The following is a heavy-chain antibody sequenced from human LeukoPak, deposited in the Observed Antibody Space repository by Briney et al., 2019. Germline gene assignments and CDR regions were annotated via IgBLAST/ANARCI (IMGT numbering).Heavy chain of an antibody. CDR3: ARGRYCSRTSCYMEGDS. CDR2: MNPSSGNT. D-gene: IGHD2-2*02. V-gene: IGHV1-8*01. J-gene: IGHJ4*02. Sequence: GASVKVSCKASGYTFTSYDINWVRQATGQGLEWMGWMNPSSGNTGYAQKFQGRVTMTRNTSISAAYMELSSLRSEDTAVYYCARGRYCSRTSCYMEGDSWGQGTLVTISS. CDR1: GYTFTSYD.